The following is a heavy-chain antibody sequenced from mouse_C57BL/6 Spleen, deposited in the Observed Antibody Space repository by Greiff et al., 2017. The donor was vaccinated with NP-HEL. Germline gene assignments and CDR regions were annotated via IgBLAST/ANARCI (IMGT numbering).Heavy chain of an antibody. Sequence: VKLQESGAELVRPGTSVKVSCKASGYAFTNYLIEWVKQRPGQGLEWIGVINPGSGGTNYNEKFKGKATLTADKSSSTAYMQLSSLTSEDSAVYFCAKSLVYYGSSYGYFDVWGTGTTVTVSS. J-gene: IGHJ1*03. D-gene: IGHD1-1*01. CDR2: INPGSGGT. CDR3: AKSLVYYGSSYGYFDV. CDR1: GYAFTNYL. V-gene: IGHV1-54*01.